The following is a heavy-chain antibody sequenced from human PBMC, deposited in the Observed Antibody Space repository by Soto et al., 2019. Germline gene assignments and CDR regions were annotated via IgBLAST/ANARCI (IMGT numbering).Heavy chain of an antibody. Sequence: GGSLRLSCAASGFTFSSYAMHWVRQPAGKGLEWVAVISYDGSNKYYADSVKGRFTISRDNSKNTLNLQMNSLRAEDTAVYYCASEMGYCSGGSCPLYGTWGQGILVTVSS. D-gene: IGHD2-15*01. V-gene: IGHV3-30-3*01. J-gene: IGHJ5*02. CDR3: ASEMGYCSGGSCPLYGT. CDR1: GFTFSSYA. CDR2: ISYDGSNK.